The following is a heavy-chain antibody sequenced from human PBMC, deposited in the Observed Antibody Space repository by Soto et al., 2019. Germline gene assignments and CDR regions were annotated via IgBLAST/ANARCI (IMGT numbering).Heavy chain of an antibody. CDR2: MNLNNGNT. J-gene: IGHJ4*02. CDR1: GYTFTSYD. V-gene: IGHV1-8*01. CDR3: ARAVAVPADFDY. D-gene: IGHD6-19*01. Sequence: ASVKVSCKASGYTFTSYDINWVRQATGQGLERMGWMNLNNGNTGYAQKFQGRVTITRDTSASTAYMELSSLRSEETAVYYCARAVAVPADFDYWGQGTLVTVSS.